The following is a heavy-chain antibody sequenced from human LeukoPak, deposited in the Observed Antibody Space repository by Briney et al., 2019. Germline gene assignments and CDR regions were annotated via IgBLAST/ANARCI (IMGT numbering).Heavy chain of an antibody. D-gene: IGHD3-22*01. J-gene: IGHJ5*02. CDR2: ISAYNGNT. V-gene: IGHV1-18*01. CDR1: GYTFTSYG. CDR3: AKDPSRITMIVVVRFDP. Sequence: ASVKVSCKASGYTFTSYGISWVRQAPGQGLEWMGWISAYNGNTNYAQKLQGRVTMTTDTSTSTAYMELRSLRSDDTAVYYCAKDPSRITMIVVVRFDPWGQGTLVTVSS.